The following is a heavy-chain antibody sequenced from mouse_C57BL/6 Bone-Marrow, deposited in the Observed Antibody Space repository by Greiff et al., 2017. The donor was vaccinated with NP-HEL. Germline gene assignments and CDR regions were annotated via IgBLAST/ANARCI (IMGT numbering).Heavy chain of an antibody. CDR2: IHPNSGST. J-gene: IGHJ4*01. CDR3: AREYSNDAMDY. CDR1: GYTFTSYW. Sequence: QVQLQQPGAELVKPGASVKLSCKASGYTFTSYWMHWVKQRPGQGLEWIGMIHPNSGSTNYNEKFKSKATLTVDKSPSTAYMQLSSLTSEDSAVYYCAREYSNDAMDYWGQGTSVTVSS. V-gene: IGHV1-64*01. D-gene: IGHD2-12*01.